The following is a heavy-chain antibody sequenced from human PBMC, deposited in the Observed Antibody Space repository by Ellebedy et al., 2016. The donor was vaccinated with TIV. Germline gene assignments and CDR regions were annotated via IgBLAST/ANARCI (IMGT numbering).Heavy chain of an antibody. Sequence: GESLKISXAASGFTFSNYWMHWVRQAPGKGLVWVSRINTGGSSTFYADSVKGRFTISRDNAKNTLYLQMNSLRAEDTAVYYCTRDADYGSESNWLPHDPWGQGTLVTVSS. D-gene: IGHD3-10*01. CDR1: GFTFSNYW. J-gene: IGHJ5*02. V-gene: IGHV3-74*01. CDR3: TRDADYGSESNWLPHDP. CDR2: INTGGSST.